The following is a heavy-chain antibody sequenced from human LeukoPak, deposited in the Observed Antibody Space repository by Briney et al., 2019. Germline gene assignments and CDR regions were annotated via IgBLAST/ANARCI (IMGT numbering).Heavy chain of an antibody. D-gene: IGHD7-27*01. CDR1: GFTFRNYG. CDR2: MRIDGRN. V-gene: IGHV3-30*02. CDR3: AKDGNWGFDY. Sequence: PGGSLRLSCAASGFTFRNYGVHWVRQAPGKGLEWVAFMRIDGRNYYADSVKGRFTISRDNSKNTLYLQMNSLRPEDTAVYYCAKDGNWGFDYWGQGTLVSVS. J-gene: IGHJ4*02.